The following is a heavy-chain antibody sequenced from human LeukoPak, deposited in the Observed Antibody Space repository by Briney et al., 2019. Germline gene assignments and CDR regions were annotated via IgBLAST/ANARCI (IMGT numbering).Heavy chain of an antibody. CDR3: ARINWNYFDY. J-gene: IGHJ4*02. Sequence: PSETLSLTCAVYGGSFSGYYWSWIRQPPGKGLEWIGYIYYSGNTNYNPSLKSRLTMSADRSRNQFSLKLNSVTAADTAVYYCARINWNYFDYWGQGILVTVSS. CDR2: IYYSGNT. V-gene: IGHV4-59*08. CDR1: GGSFSGYY. D-gene: IGHD1-1*01.